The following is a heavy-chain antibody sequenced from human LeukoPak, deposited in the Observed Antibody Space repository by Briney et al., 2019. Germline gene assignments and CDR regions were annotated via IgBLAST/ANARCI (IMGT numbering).Heavy chain of an antibody. CDR2: IYTSGST. CDR3: VRLSVVSPHRYFDL. J-gene: IGHJ2*01. D-gene: IGHD3-22*01. Sequence: SETLSLTCTVSGGSISSYYWSWIRQPAGKGLEWIGRIYTSGSTNYNPSLKSRVTMSVDTSKNQFSLKLSSVTAADTAVYHCVRLSVVSPHRYFDLWGRGTLVTVSS. V-gene: IGHV4-4*07. CDR1: GGSISSYY.